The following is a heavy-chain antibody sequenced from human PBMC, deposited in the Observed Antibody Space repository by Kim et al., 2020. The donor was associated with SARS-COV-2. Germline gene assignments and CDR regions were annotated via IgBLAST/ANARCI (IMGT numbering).Heavy chain of an antibody. Sequence: GYADSVKCRFTISRDNAKNSLYLQMNSLRAEDTALYYCAIYPGPYYYGMDVWGQGTTVTVSS. CDR3: AIYPGPYYYGMDV. V-gene: IGHV3-9*01. D-gene: IGHD2-8*02. J-gene: IGHJ6*02.